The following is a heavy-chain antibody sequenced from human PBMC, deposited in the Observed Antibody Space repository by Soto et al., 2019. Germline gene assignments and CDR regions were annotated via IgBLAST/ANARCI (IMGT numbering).Heavy chain of an antibody. CDR3: ARVPGASQKNNWFDP. Sequence: PSETLSLTCAVYGGSFSGYYWSWIRQPPGKGLEWIGEINHSGSTNYNPSLKSRVTISVDTSKNQFSLKLSSVTAADTAVYYCARVPGASQKNNWFDPWGQGTLVTVSS. V-gene: IGHV4-34*01. D-gene: IGHD3-10*01. J-gene: IGHJ5*02. CDR2: INHSGST. CDR1: GGSFSGYY.